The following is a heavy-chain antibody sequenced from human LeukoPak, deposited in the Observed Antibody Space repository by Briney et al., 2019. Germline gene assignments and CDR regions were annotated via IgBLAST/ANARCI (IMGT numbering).Heavy chain of an antibody. CDR2: IYYSGST. V-gene: IGHV4-31*03. Sequence: SETLSLTCTVSGGSISSGGYYWSWIRQHPGKGLEWIGYIYYSGSTYYNPSLKSRVTISVDTSKNQFSLKLSSVTAADTAVYYCAKVRNWGVIVIPHFDYWGQGTLVTVSS. CDR3: AKVRNWGVIVIPHFDY. D-gene: IGHD3-16*02. CDR1: GGSISSGGYY. J-gene: IGHJ4*02.